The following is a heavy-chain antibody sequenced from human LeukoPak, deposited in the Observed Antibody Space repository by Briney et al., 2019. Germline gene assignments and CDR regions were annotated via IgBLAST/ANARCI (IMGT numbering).Heavy chain of an antibody. CDR1: GFTFSSYW. Sequence: GGSLRLSCAASGFTFSSYWMSWVRQAPGKGLEWVANIKQDGSEKYYVDSVKGRFTISRDNAKNSLYLQMNSLRAEDTAVYYCARDLGNKWELPDTPPFDYWGQGTLVTVSS. CDR3: ARDLGNKWELPDTPPFDY. J-gene: IGHJ4*02. CDR2: IKQDGSEK. D-gene: IGHD1-26*01. V-gene: IGHV3-7*01.